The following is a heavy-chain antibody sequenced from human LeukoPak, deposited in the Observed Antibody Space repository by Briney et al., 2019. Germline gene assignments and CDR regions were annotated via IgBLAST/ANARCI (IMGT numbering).Heavy chain of an antibody. CDR3: ASGTLSYYYLDV. CDR2: IRYDGSEK. V-gene: IGHV3-30*02. CDR1: GFTFSSYS. J-gene: IGHJ6*03. D-gene: IGHD6-25*01. Sequence: PGGFLRLSCAASGFTFSSYSMNWVRQAPGKGLEWVAFIRYDGSEKYYADSVKGQSTISRDNSNNTLYLQMNSLRSEDTAEYYCASGTLSYYYLDVWGTGTTVTISS.